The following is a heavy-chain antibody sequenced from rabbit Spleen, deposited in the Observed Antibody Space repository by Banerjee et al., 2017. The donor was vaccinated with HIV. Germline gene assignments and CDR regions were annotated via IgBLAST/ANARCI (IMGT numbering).Heavy chain of an antibody. Sequence: QEQLKESGGGLVTPGGTLTFTCTASGFTISTYHMSWVRQAPGEGLEYIGFINSDGSPYYASWAKGRFTISKTSTMVDLKMTSPTTEDTATYFCARTHTDSSSYNAWGPGTLVTVS. J-gene: IGHJ2*01. D-gene: IGHD1-1*01. CDR1: GFTISTYH. CDR2: INSDGSP. CDR3: ARTHTDSSSYNA. V-gene: IGHV1S42*01.